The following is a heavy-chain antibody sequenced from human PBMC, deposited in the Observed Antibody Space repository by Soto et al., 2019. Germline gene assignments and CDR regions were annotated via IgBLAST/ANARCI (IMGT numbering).Heavy chain of an antibody. J-gene: IGHJ5*02. CDR2: IYYTGST. V-gene: IGHV4-59*01. CDR1: GGSISSYY. CDR3: ARERPDGARLDP. D-gene: IGHD6-6*01. Sequence: SSETLSLTCSVSGGSISSYYWSWIRQPPGKGLEWIGYIYYTGSTNYNPSLKSRVTISVDTSKNQFSLQLSSVTAADTAVYYCARERPDGARLDPWGQGTLVTVSS.